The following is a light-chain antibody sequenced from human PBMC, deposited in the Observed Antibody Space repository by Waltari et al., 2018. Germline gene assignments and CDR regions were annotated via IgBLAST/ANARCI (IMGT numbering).Light chain of an antibody. J-gene: IGLJ2*01. CDR2: RNN. Sequence: QSVLTQPPSAPGTPGQRVTISCSGSRPNTVSNDVYFYQQFPATAPKLLIFRNNRRPSGVPDRFSGSKSGTSASLAISGLRSEDEADYYCAAWDDSLSGVVFGGGAKLTVL. CDR3: AAWDDSLSGVV. V-gene: IGLV1-47*01. CDR1: RPNTVSND.